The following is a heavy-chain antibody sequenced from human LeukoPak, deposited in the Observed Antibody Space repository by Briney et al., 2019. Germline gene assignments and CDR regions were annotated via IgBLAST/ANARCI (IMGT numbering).Heavy chain of an antibody. J-gene: IGHJ4*02. D-gene: IGHD2-15*01. CDR2: INHSGST. V-gene: IGHV4-34*01. CDR3: ARGSQSLGYCSGGSCRAKIFDY. Sequence: KSSETLSLTCAVYGGSFSGYYWSWIRQPPGKGLEWIGEINHSGSTNYNPSLKSRVTTSVDTSKNQFSLKLSSVTAADTAVYYCARGSQSLGYCSGGSCRAKIFDYWGQGTLVTVSS. CDR1: GGSFSGYY.